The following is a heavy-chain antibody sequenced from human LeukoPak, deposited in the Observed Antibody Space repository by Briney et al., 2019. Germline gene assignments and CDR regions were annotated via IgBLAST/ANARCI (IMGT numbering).Heavy chain of an antibody. CDR2: FDPEDGET. Sequence: ASVTVSCKVSGYTLTELSMHWVRQAPGKGLEWMGGFDPEDGETIYAQKFQGRVTMTEDTSTDTAYMELSSLRSEDTAVYYCATFYYYDSSGAFDIWGQGTMVTVSS. V-gene: IGHV1-24*01. CDR1: GYTLTELS. D-gene: IGHD3-22*01. CDR3: ATFYYYDSSGAFDI. J-gene: IGHJ3*02.